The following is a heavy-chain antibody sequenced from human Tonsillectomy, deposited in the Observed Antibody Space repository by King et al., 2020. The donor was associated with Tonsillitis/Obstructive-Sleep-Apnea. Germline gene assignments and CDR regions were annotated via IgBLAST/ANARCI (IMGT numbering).Heavy chain of an antibody. J-gene: IGHJ6*03. CDR2: IYHSGST. V-gene: IGHV4-4*02. CDR3: AKKTPDSDFWSGYEDYYYYMDV. D-gene: IGHD3-3*01. CDR1: GGSISSSNW. Sequence: MQLQESGPGLVKPSGTLSLTCAVSGGSISSSNWWSWVRQPPGKGLEWIGEIYHSGSTNYNPSLKSRVTISVDKSKNQFSLKLSSVTAADTAVYYCAKKTPDSDFWSGYEDYYYYMDVWGKGTTVTVSS.